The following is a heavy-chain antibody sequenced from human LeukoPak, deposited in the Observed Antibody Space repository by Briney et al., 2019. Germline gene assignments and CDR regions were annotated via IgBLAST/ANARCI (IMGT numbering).Heavy chain of an antibody. CDR1: GFAFSSYG. CDR2: ISFDGSNK. V-gene: IGHV3-30*18. J-gene: IGHJ4*02. CDR3: AKSTGSGGHFDY. Sequence: GGSLRLSCAASGFAFSSYGMHWVRQAPGKGLEWVAVISFDGSNKCYADSVKGRFTIARDNSKNTLYLQMNSLRPEDTAVYYCAKSTGSGGHFDYWGQGTLVTVSS. D-gene: IGHD3-10*01.